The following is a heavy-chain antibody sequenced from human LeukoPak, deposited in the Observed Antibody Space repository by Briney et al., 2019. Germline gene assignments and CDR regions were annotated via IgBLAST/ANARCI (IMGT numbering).Heavy chain of an antibody. Sequence: GGSLRLSCAASGFTVSGNYMSWVRQAPGKGLEWVSVIYSSGSTYYADSVKGRFTISRDNSKNTLYLQMNSLRPEDTAVYYCAKDSTVPAAIEGGWFDPWGQGTLVTVSS. CDR1: GFTVSGNY. CDR3: AKDSTVPAAIEGGWFDP. D-gene: IGHD2-2*01. V-gene: IGHV3-53*01. CDR2: IYSSGST. J-gene: IGHJ5*02.